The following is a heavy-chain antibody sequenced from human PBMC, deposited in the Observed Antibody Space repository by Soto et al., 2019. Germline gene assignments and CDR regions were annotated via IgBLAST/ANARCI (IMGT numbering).Heavy chain of an antibody. CDR2: ISGNGGTT. D-gene: IGHD2-8*01. CDR1: GYTSRNYA. J-gene: IGHJ4*02. V-gene: IGHV3-23*01. CDR3: AKDQGNGRLYFGS. Sequence: GSQRLSCTASGYTSRNYAKSLVRQAPGKGLQWVSAISGNGGTTYYADSVKGRFTLSRDNFKDTLYLQMNSLRTEDTAVYYCAKDQGNGRLYFGSWRLVTLVTVSS.